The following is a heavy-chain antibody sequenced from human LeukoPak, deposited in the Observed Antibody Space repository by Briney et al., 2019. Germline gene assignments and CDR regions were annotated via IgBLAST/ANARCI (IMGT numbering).Heavy chain of an antibody. CDR3: AREGRIAAAGTNIDY. Sequence: GGSLRLSCAASGFTVSSNYMSWVRQAPGKGLEWVSVIYSGGSTYYADSVKGRFTISRDNSKNTLYLQMNSLRAEDTAVYYCAREGRIAAAGTNIDYWGQGTLVTVSS. J-gene: IGHJ4*02. D-gene: IGHD6-13*01. CDR2: IYSGGST. V-gene: IGHV3-53*01. CDR1: GFTVSSNY.